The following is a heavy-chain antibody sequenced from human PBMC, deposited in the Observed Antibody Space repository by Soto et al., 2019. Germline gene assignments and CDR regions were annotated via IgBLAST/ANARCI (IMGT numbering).Heavy chain of an antibody. D-gene: IGHD2-2*01. Sequence: SVKVSCKASGGTFSSYAISWVRQAPGQGLEWMGGIIPIFGTANYAQKFQGRVTITADKSTSTAYMELSSLRSEDTAVYYCARDGFVVVPAASPILTGIDVWGQGTTVTVSS. J-gene: IGHJ6*02. CDR3: ARDGFVVVPAASPILTGIDV. V-gene: IGHV1-69*06. CDR1: GGTFSSYA. CDR2: IIPIFGTA.